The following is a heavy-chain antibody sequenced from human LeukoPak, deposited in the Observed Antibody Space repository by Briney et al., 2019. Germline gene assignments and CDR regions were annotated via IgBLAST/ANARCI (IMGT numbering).Heavy chain of an antibody. D-gene: IGHD3-10*01. CDR3: ARAGGSGYYYYYMDV. CDR1: GGTFSSYA. Sequence: SVKVSCKASGGTFSSYAISWARQAPGQGLEWMGRIIPIFGTTNYAQKFQGRVTITTDESTSTAYMDLSSLRSEDTAVYYCARAGGSGYYYYYMDVWGKGTTDTVSS. V-gene: IGHV1-69*05. J-gene: IGHJ6*03. CDR2: IIPIFGTT.